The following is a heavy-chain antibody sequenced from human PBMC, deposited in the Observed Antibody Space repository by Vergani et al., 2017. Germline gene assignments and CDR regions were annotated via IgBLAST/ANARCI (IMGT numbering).Heavy chain of an antibody. CDR1: GYSISSGYY. V-gene: IGHV4-38-2*01. D-gene: IGHD4-17*01. Sequence: QVQLQESGPGLVKPSETLSLTCAVSGYSISSGYYWGWIRQPPGKGLEWIGSIYHSGSTYYNPSLKSRVTISVDTSKNQFSLKLSSVTAADTAVYYCARLXGGKNGDYPDAFDIWGQGTMVTVSS. CDR2: IYHSGST. CDR3: ARLXGGKNGDYPDAFDI. J-gene: IGHJ3*02.